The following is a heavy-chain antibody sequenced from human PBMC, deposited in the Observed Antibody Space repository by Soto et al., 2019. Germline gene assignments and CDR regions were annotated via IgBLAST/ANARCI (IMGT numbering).Heavy chain of an antibody. CDR1: GFTFNSHW. Sequence: VQLVESGGGLVHPGGSLRLSCAASGFTFNSHWMHWARQAPGNGLVWISRINSDGSTTNYADSVKGRLTISRDNAKNTVYVQINSLRAEDTAVYYCARGAKGAYYMDVWGKGTTVTVSS. D-gene: IGHD2-21*01. J-gene: IGHJ6*03. V-gene: IGHV3-74*01. CDR2: INSDGSTT. CDR3: ARGAKGAYYMDV.